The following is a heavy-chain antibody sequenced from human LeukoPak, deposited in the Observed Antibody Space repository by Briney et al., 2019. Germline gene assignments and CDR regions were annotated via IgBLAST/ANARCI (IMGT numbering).Heavy chain of an antibody. CDR3: AREGRGVPGAIAAVKGFDY. V-gene: IGHV1-46*01. D-gene: IGHD6-13*01. CDR2: INPSGGST. J-gene: IGHJ4*02. Sequence: ASVKVSCKASGYTFTSYYMHWVRQAPGQGLEWMGLINPSGGSTSYAQKFQGRVTMTRDMSTSTVYMELSSLRSEDTAIYYCAREGRGVPGAIAAVKGFDYWGQGTLVTVSS. CDR1: GYTFTSYY.